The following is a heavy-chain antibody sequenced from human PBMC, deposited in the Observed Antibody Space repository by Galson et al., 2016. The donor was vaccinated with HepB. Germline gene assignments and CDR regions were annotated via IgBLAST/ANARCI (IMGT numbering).Heavy chain of an antibody. CDR3: ARRSSDAFDI. CDR1: GYSFTNHW. J-gene: IGHJ3*02. D-gene: IGHD3-10*01. V-gene: IGHV5-51*01. CDR2: IYPGDSDT. Sequence: QSGAEVKKPGESLKISCKGSGYSFTNHWIGRVRQMPGKGLEWMGTIYPGDSDTRYSPSSQGLVTISADKSISAAYLQWNSLKASDTAIYYCARRSSDAFDIWGQGTMVTVSS.